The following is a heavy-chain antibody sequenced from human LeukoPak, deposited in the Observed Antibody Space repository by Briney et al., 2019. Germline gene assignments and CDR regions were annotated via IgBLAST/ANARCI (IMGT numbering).Heavy chain of an antibody. J-gene: IGHJ3*02. D-gene: IGHD1-26*01. CDR2: ISSSSSYI. CDR1: GFTFSSYS. Sequence: PGGSLRLSCAASGFTFSSYSMNWVRQAPGKGLEWVSSISSSSSYIYYADSVKGRFTISRDNAKNSLYLRMNSLRAEDTAVYYCAKDEYSGSYYHQYAFDIWGQGTMVTVSS. V-gene: IGHV3-21*01. CDR3: AKDEYSGSYYHQYAFDI.